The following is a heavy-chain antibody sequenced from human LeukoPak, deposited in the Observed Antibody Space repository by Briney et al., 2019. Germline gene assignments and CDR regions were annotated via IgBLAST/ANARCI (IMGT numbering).Heavy chain of an antibody. D-gene: IGHD5-18*01. J-gene: IGHJ5*02. Sequence: GGSLRLSCAASGFTFSSYWMHWVRQAPGKGLEWVSCINSNRSNTSYADSVKGRFTISRDNAKNTLYLQMNSLRAEDTAVYYCARGLKCSYGSPSWFDPWGQGTLVTVSS. V-gene: IGHV3-74*01. CDR3: ARGLKCSYGSPSWFDP. CDR2: INSNRSNT. CDR1: GFTFSSYW.